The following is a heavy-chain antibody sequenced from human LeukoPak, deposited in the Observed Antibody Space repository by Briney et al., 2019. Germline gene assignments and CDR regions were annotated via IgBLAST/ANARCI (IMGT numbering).Heavy chain of an antibody. Sequence: SETLSLTCSVSGGSIAVNHYYWGWIRQPPGKGLEWIGSGLYTGNTYSDPSLRSRVTISVDTSKNEFSLKMNSVTAADTAVYYCAREHRSSKYFDSWGQGALMIVSS. V-gene: IGHV4-39*02. CDR2: GLYTGNT. D-gene: IGHD6-6*01. J-gene: IGHJ4*02. CDR3: AREHRSSKYFDS. CDR1: GGSIAVNHYY.